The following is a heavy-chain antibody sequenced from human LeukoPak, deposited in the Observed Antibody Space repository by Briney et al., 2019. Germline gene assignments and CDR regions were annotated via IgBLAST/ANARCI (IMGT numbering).Heavy chain of an antibody. J-gene: IGHJ4*02. CDR1: GFTFSSYS. D-gene: IGHD2-2*01. CDR3: ASLYCSSTSCLL. Sequence: PGGSLRLSCAASGFTFSSYSMNWVRQAPGKGLEWVSSISSSSSYIYYADSVKGRFTISRDNAKNSLYLQMNSLRAEDKAVYYCASLYCSSTSCLLWGQGTLVTVSS. V-gene: IGHV3-21*01. CDR2: ISSSSSYI.